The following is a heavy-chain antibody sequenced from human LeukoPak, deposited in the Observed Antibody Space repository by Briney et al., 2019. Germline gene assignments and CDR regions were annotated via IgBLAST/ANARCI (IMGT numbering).Heavy chain of an antibody. CDR3: VRAGSYYNLAYAADN. D-gene: IGHD3-10*01. V-gene: IGHV1-18*01. CDR1: GYTFTTYD. Sequence: ASVKVSCKTSGYTFTTYDMNWVRQAPGQGLEWMGWISSYNGNTNYAQKLQGGVTMTTDTSTSTAYMELRSLRSDDTAVYYCVRAGSYYNLAYAADNWGRGSLVTVSS. J-gene: IGHJ4*02. CDR2: ISSYNGNT.